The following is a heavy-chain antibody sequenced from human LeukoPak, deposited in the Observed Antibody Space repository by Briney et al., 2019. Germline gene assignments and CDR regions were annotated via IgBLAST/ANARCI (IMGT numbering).Heavy chain of an antibody. J-gene: IGHJ4*02. CDR1: GGSISSYY. CDR2: IYYSGST. V-gene: IGHV4-59*01. Sequence: PSETLSLTCTVSGGSISSYYWSWIRQPPRKGLEWVGYIYYSGSTNYNPSLKSRVTISVDTSKNQFSLKLSSVTAADTAVYYCARRRSSFDYWGQGTLVTVSS. D-gene: IGHD1-26*01. CDR3: ARRRSSFDY.